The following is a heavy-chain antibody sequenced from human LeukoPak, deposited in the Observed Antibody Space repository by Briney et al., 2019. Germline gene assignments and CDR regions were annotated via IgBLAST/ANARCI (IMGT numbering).Heavy chain of an antibody. Sequence: ASVKVSCKASGYTFTSYGISWVRQAPGQGLEWMGWISAYNGNTNYAQKLQGRVTMTTDTSTSTAYMELRSLRSDDTAVYYCARAQEYDFWSGYYGSYYYYMDVWGKGTTVTVSS. V-gene: IGHV1-18*01. CDR2: ISAYNGNT. J-gene: IGHJ6*03. D-gene: IGHD3-3*01. CDR3: ARAQEYDFWSGYYGSYYYYMDV. CDR1: GYTFTSYG.